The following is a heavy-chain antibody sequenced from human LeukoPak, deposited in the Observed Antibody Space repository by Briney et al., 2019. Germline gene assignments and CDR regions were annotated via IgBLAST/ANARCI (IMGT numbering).Heavy chain of an antibody. D-gene: IGHD1-1*01. V-gene: IGHV3-74*01. CDR3: ARVEYNWNDEDWFDP. CDR1: GFTFSSYW. Sequence: GGSLRLSCAASGFTFSSYWMHWVRQAPGKGLVWVSRINSDGSNTSYADSVKGRFTISRDNAKNTLYLQMDSLRAEDTAVYYCARVEYNWNDEDWFDPWGQGTLVTVSS. J-gene: IGHJ5*02. CDR2: INSDGSNT.